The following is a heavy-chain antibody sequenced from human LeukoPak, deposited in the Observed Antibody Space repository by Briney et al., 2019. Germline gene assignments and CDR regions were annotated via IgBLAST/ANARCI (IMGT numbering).Heavy chain of an antibody. V-gene: IGHV4-59*01. CDR1: GGSISSYY. CDR2: IYHSGST. D-gene: IGHD3-9*01. J-gene: IGHJ4*02. CDR3: ARDDYDILTGSHHGFDY. Sequence: PSETLSLTCTVSGGSISSYYWSWIRQPPGKGLEWIGYIYHSGSTNYNPSLKSRVTISVDTSKNQFSLKLSSVTAADTAVYYCARDDYDILTGSHHGFDYWGQGTLVTVSS.